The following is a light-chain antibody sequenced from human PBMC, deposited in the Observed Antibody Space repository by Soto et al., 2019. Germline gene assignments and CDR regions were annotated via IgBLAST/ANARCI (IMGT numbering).Light chain of an antibody. Sequence: DIQMTQSPSSLSASVGDRVTITCQASQNINNYLNWYQQKPGRAPKLLIYDASNLEAGVPSRFRGRGSGTDFTFTLSRLQPEDIETYYCQQYETLPTFGQGTRLQIK. J-gene: IGKJ5*01. CDR2: DAS. CDR3: QQYETLPT. V-gene: IGKV1-33*01. CDR1: QNINNY.